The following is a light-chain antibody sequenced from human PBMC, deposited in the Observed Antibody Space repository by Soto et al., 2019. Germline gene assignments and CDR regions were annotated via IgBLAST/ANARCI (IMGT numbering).Light chain of an antibody. CDR3: QQYGSSRT. J-gene: IGKJ1*01. CDR1: QSVSSSY. CDR2: GAS. Sequence: EIVLTQSPDTLSLSLGERATLSCRASQSVSSSYLAWYQQKPGQAPRLLIYGASSRATGIPDRFSGSRSGTDFTLTISRLEPEDFAVYYCQQYGSSRTFGQGTKVEIK. V-gene: IGKV3-20*01.